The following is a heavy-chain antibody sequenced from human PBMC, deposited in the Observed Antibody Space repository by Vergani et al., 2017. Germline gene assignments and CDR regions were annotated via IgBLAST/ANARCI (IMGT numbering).Heavy chain of an antibody. V-gene: IGHV1-2*02. CDR2: INPNSGGS. Sequence: QVQLVQSGAEVKKPGASVKVSCKASGYTFTGYYMHWVRQAPGQGLEWMGWINPNSGGSNYAQKFQGRVTMTRDTSISTAYMELSRLRSDDTAVYYCAREPRRTGYYYYGMDVWGQGTTVTVSS. J-gene: IGHJ6*02. CDR3: AREPRRTGYYYYGMDV. D-gene: IGHD1-14*01. CDR1: GYTFTGYY.